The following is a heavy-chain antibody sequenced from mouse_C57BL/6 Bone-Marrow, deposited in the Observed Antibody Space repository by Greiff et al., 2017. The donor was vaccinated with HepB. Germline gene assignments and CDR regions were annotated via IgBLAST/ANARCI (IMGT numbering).Heavy chain of an antibody. Sequence: ESGPGLVKPSQSLSLTCSVTGYSITSGYYWNWIRQFPGNKLEWMGYISYDGSNNYNPSLKNRISITRDTSKNQFFLKLNSVTTEDTATYYCARDRKVVPFAYWGQGTLVTVSA. D-gene: IGHD1-1*01. CDR3: ARDRKVVPFAY. CDR2: ISYDGSN. J-gene: IGHJ3*01. V-gene: IGHV3-6*01. CDR1: GYSITSGYY.